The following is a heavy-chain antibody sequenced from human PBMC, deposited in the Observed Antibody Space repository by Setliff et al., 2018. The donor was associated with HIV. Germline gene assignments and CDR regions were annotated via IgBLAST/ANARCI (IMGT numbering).Heavy chain of an antibody. CDR2: IYYSGTT. CDR1: GASISSYY. J-gene: IGHJ2*01. Sequence: SETLSLTCTVSGASISSYYWNWIRQPPGKGLEWIGYIYYSGTTSYNPSLKSRVTMSVDTSKNQVSLNLTSVTAADTAVYYCANELKSRAVRGRNRYFDLWCRGTLVTVSS. V-gene: IGHV4-59*01. CDR3: ANELKSRAVRGRNRYFDL. D-gene: IGHD6-19*01.